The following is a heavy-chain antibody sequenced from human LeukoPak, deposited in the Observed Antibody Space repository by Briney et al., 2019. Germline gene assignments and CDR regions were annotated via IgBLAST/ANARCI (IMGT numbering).Heavy chain of an antibody. Sequence: GGSLRLSCAASGFTFSRFWMHWVRQVPGKGLVWVSRISGDGSSTNYADSVKGRFTISRDNSKSTLYLQMNSLRADDTAVYYCAQSGGMDVWGQGTTVTVSS. J-gene: IGHJ6*02. CDR3: AQSGGMDV. CDR2: ISGDGSST. CDR1: GFTFSRFW. V-gene: IGHV3-74*01.